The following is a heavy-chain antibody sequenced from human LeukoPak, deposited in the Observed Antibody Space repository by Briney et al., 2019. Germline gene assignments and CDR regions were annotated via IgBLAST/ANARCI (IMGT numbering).Heavy chain of an antibody. CDR1: GFTFSSYE. CDR2: ISSSSNTI. CDR3: ARDRLGAWDSSGYYGDAFDI. Sequence: TGGSLRLSCAASGFTFSSYEMNWVRQAPGKGLEWVSYISSSSNTIYYADSVKGRFTMSRDNAKNTLYLQMNSLRDEDTAVYYCARDRLGAWDSSGYYGDAFDIWGQGTMVTVSS. J-gene: IGHJ3*02. D-gene: IGHD3-22*01. V-gene: IGHV3-48*02.